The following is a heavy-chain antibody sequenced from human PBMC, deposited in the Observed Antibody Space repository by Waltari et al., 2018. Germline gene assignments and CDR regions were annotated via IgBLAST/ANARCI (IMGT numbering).Heavy chain of an antibody. V-gene: IGHV4-39*07. D-gene: IGHD4-17*01. Sequence: QLQLQESGPGLVKPSETLSLTCTVSGASASSRIHYWGWIRQSPGKGLEWIGSITHCGSSYYNPSLRSRVTLLVDTSKNQFSLRVNSVTAADMALYYCARHMTTVTTSSFDYWGQGALVTVSS. CDR3: ARHMTTVTTSSFDY. J-gene: IGHJ4*02. CDR2: ITHCGSS. CDR1: GASASSRIHY.